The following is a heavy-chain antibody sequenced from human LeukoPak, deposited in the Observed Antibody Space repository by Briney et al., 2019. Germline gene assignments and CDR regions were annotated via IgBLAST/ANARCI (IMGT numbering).Heavy chain of an antibody. CDR3: ARDTTLGFDY. J-gene: IGHJ4*02. D-gene: IGHD1-26*01. Sequence: PGGSLRLSCAASGFTFSSYAMSWVRQAPGKGLEWVSAISGSGGSTYYADSVKGRFTISRDSSENTLYLQMNSLRAEDTAVYYCARDTTLGFDYWGQGTLVTVSS. V-gene: IGHV3-23*01. CDR1: GFTFSSYA. CDR2: ISGSGGST.